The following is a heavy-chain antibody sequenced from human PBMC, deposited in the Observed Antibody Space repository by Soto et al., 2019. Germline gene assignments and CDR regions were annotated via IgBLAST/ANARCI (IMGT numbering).Heavy chain of an antibody. CDR1: GYTFTGYY. Sequence: ASVKVSCKASGYTFTGYYMHWVRQAPGQGLEWMGWINPNSGGTNYAQKFQGRVTMTRDTSISTAYMELSRLRSDDTAVYYCARGPGYYYGSGSYSYPGYWGQGTLVTVSS. CDR3: ARGPGYYYGSGSYSYPGY. J-gene: IGHJ4*02. CDR2: INPNSGGT. D-gene: IGHD3-10*01. V-gene: IGHV1-2*02.